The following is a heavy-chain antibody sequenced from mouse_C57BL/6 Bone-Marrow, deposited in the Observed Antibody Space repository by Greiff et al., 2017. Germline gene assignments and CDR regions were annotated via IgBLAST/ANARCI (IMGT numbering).Heavy chain of an antibody. CDR2: ISSGSSTI. V-gene: IGHV5-17*01. CDR3: ARRFAY. J-gene: IGHJ3*01. CDR1: GFTFSDYG. Sequence: EVKLMESGGGLVKPGASLKLSCAASGFTFSDYGMHWVRQAPEKGLEWVAYISSGSSTIYYADKLKGRFTISRDNATNTLFLQMTSLRSEDTAMYYCARRFAYWGQGTLVTVSA.